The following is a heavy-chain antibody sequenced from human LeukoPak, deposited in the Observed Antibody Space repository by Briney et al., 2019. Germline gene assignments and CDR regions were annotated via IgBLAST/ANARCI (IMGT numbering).Heavy chain of an antibody. D-gene: IGHD3-22*01. Sequence: PDGSDTNYADSVKGRFTISRDNAKNSLYLQMNSLRAEDTAVYYCASPIPDQYYYDSSGYGYWGQGTLVTVSS. V-gene: IGHV3-7*01. J-gene: IGHJ4*02. CDR3: ASPIPDQYYYDSSGYGY. CDR2: PDGSDT.